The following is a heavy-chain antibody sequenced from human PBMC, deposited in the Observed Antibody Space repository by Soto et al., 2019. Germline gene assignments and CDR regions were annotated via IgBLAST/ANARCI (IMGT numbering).Heavy chain of an antibody. J-gene: IGHJ3*01. Sequence: QVQLQESGPGLLKPSQTLSLTCSVSGASITTGDYYWSWIRQSPGRGLEWIAYVYYNGNTYYNPSLESRLSISVDTSKSQFSLKLHCVTAADTAVYYCAKYQGLIDVFDVWGQGTMVTVSS. V-gene: IGHV4-30-4*01. CDR1: GASITTGDYY. CDR2: VYYNGNT. D-gene: IGHD6-19*01. CDR3: AKYQGLIDVFDV.